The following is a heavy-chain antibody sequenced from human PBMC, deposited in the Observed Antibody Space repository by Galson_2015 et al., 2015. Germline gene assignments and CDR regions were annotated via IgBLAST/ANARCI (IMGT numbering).Heavy chain of an antibody. CDR2: ISSSSSYI. CDR1: GFTFSSYS. Sequence: SLRLSCAASGFTFSSYSMNWVRQAPGKGLEWASSISSSSSYIYYADSVKGRFTISRDNAKNSLYLQMNSLRAEDTAVYYCASTHDYYDSSGNDYWGQGTLVTVSS. J-gene: IGHJ4*02. V-gene: IGHV3-21*01. D-gene: IGHD3-22*01. CDR3: ASTHDYYDSSGNDY.